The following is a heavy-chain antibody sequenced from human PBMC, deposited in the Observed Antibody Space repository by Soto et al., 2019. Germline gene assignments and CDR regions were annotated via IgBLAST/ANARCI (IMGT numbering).Heavy chain of an antibody. V-gene: IGHV4-59*01. Sequence: SETLSLTCTVSGGSISSYYWSWIRQPPGKGLEWIGYIYYSGSTNYNPSLKSRVTISVDTSKNQFSLKLSSVTAADTAVYYCARVVSRGGYYFDYWGQGTLVTVSS. CDR2: IYYSGST. CDR1: GGSISSYY. CDR3: ARVVSRGGYYFDY. J-gene: IGHJ4*02.